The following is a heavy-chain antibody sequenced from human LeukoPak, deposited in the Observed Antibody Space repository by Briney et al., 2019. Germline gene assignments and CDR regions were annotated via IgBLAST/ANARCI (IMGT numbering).Heavy chain of an antibody. D-gene: IGHD3-16*01. CDR3: VRGGGAVNAFDV. CDR2: ISSSSSYI. Sequence: GGSLRLSCAASGFSFSSYTMNWVRQAPGKGLEWVSSISSSSSYIYYADSVKGRFTISRDNDQKTLVLQMESLRVDDTAVYYCVRGGGAVNAFDVWGRGTKVTVAP. V-gene: IGHV3-21*01. J-gene: IGHJ3*01. CDR1: GFSFSSYT.